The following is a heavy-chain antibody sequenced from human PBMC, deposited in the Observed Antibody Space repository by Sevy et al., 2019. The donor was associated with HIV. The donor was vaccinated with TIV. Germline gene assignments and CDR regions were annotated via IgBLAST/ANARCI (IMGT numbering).Heavy chain of an antibody. CDR1: GFTFTSYW. D-gene: IGHD5-18*01. Sequence: GGSLRLSCVASGFTFTSYWMHWVRQAPGKGLEWVANINEDGSQIYYVDSVKGRFTISRDNSKNTLYLQMNSLRAEDTAVYYCATSQRGYSYGQGSWGQGTLVTVSS. V-gene: IGHV3-7*03. CDR2: INEDGSQI. CDR3: ATSQRGYSYGQGS. J-gene: IGHJ5*02.